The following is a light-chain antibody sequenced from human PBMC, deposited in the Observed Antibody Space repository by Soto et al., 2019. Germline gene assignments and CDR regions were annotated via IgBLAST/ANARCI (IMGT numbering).Light chain of an antibody. CDR3: SSYTSTSAQV. CDR1: SSDVGGYNY. Sequence: QSVLTQPASVSGSRGQSITMSCTGTSSDVGGYNYVSWYQQHPGKAPKLMIYEVSNRPSGVSNRFSGSKSGNTASLTISGLQAEDEADYYCSSYTSTSAQVFGPGTKLTVL. J-gene: IGLJ1*01. V-gene: IGLV2-14*01. CDR2: EVS.